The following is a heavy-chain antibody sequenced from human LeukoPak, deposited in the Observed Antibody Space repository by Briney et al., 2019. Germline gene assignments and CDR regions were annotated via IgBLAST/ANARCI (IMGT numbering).Heavy chain of an antibody. J-gene: IGHJ6*02. Sequence: SETLSLTCTVSGGSISSSSYYWGWIRQPPGKGLEWIGSIYYSGSTYYNPSLKSRVTISVDTSKKQFSLKLSSVTAADTAVYYCARHGRGRLRGSGYGMDVWGQGTTVTVSS. V-gene: IGHV4-39*01. CDR2: IYYSGST. CDR1: GGSISSSSYY. CDR3: ARHGRGRLRGSGYGMDV. D-gene: IGHD4-23*01.